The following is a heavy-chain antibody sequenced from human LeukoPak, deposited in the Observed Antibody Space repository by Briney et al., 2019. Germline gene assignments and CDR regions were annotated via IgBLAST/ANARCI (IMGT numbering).Heavy chain of an antibody. D-gene: IGHD2-15*01. V-gene: IGHV4-59*08. CDR3: ARHACGGSNCYLNWFDP. CDR2: VFYTRST. CDR1: GGSITNYY. J-gene: IGHJ5*02. Sequence: SETLSLTCTVSGGSITNYYWSWIRQPPGKGLEWIGYVFYTRSTNYNTSLKSRVTISLDTSKSQVSLKLSSVTAADTAVYYCARHACGGSNCYLNWFDPWGQGTLVTVSS.